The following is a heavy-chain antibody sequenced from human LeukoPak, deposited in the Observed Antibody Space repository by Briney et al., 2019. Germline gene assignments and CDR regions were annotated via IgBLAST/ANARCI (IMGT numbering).Heavy chain of an antibody. CDR3: ARHAVVNTFDY. D-gene: IGHD3-16*02. CDR1: GGSIGSSSYY. J-gene: IGHJ4*02. V-gene: IGHV4-39*01. CDR2: IYYSGST. Sequence: SETLSLTCTVSGGSIGSSSYYWGWIRQPPGKGLEWIGSIYYSGSTYYNPSLKSRVTISVDTSKNQFSLKLSSVTAADTAVYYCARHAVVNTFDYWGQGTLVTVSS.